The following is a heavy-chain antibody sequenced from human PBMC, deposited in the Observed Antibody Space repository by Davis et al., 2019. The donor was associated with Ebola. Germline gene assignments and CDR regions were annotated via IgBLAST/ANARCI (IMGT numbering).Heavy chain of an antibody. V-gene: IGHV4-39*01. Sequence: SETLSLTCTVSGGSISSSSYYWSWIRQPPGKGLEWIGSIYYSGSTYYNPSLKSRVTISVDTSKNQFSLKLRSVTAADTAVYYCARPGYSGYADYWGQGTLVTVSS. CDR3: ARPGYSGYADY. J-gene: IGHJ4*02. CDR1: GGSISSSSYY. CDR2: IYYSGST. D-gene: IGHD5-12*01.